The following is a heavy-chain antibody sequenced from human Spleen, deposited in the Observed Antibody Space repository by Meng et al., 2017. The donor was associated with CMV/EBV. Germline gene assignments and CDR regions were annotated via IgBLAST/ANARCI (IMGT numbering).Heavy chain of an antibody. V-gene: IGHV3-21*01. CDR1: GFTFNTYW. CDR2: ISSSSSYI. J-gene: IGHJ4*02. CDR3: ARASGGIYAGYDNTFDS. D-gene: IGHD5-12*01. Sequence: GESLKISCAASGFTFNTYWMSWVRQAPGKGLEWVSSISSSSSYIYYADSVKGRFTISRDNAKNSLYLQMNSLRAEDTAVYYCARASGGIYAGYDNTFDSWGQGILVTVSS.